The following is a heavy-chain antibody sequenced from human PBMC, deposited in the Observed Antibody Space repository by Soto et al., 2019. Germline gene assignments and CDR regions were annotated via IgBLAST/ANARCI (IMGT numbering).Heavy chain of an antibody. J-gene: IGHJ4*02. D-gene: IGHD5-18*01. CDR3: ARRGYSYGWERYFDY. V-gene: IGHV4-39*01. CDR1: TFSSYA. CDR2: IYYSGST. Sequence: TFSSYAMSWVRQAPGKGLEWIGSIYYSGSTYYNPSLKSRVTISVDTSKNQFSLKLSSVTAADTAVYYCARRGYSYGWERYFDYWGQGTLVTVSS.